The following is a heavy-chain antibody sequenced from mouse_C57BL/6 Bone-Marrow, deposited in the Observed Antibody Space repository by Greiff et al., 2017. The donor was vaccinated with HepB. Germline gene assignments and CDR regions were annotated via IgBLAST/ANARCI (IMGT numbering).Heavy chain of an antibody. V-gene: IGHV1-72*01. CDR3: ARPGITTVVAGGYFDV. J-gene: IGHJ1*03. D-gene: IGHD1-1*01. CDR1: GYTFTSYW. Sequence: QVQLQQPGAELVKPGASVKLSCKASGYTFTSYWMHWVKQRPGRGLEWIGRIDPNSGGTKYNEKFKSKATLTVDKPSSTAYMQLSSLTSEDSAVYYCARPGITTVVAGGYFDVWGTGTTVTVSS. CDR2: IDPNSGGT.